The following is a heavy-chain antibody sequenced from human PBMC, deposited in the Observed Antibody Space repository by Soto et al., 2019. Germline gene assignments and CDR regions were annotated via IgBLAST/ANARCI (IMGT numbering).Heavy chain of an antibody. CDR1: GGSISSGDYY. CDR3: ASRHSSPYFDY. J-gene: IGHJ4*02. D-gene: IGHD6-13*01. V-gene: IGHV4-30-4*01. CDR2: IYYSGST. Sequence: QVQLQESGPGLVKPSQTLSLTCTVSGGSISSGDYYWSWIRQPPGKGLEWIGSIYYSGSTYYNPSLNSRVTISLHTSKNKSPLQLNSVTPADTAVYYCASRHSSPYFDYWGQGTLVTVSS.